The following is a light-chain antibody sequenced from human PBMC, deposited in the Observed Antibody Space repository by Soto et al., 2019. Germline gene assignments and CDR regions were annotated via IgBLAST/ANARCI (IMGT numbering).Light chain of an antibody. CDR2: EVS. CDR3: SSYTSSSTHVV. V-gene: IGLV2-14*01. CDR1: SSDVGGYNY. J-gene: IGLJ2*01. Sequence: QSVLTQPASVSGSPGQSITISCTGTSSDVGGYNYVSWYQQHPGKAPKLMIYEVSNRPSGVSNRFSGSKSGNTASLTISGLQAEDKADYYCSSYTSSSTHVVFGGGTKVTVL.